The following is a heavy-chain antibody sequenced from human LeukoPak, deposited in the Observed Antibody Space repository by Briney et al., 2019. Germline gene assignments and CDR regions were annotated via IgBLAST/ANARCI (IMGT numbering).Heavy chain of an antibody. D-gene: IGHD3-3*01. Sequence: GGSLRLSCAASGFTFSNAWMSWVRQAPGKGLEWVGRIKSKTDGGTTDYAAPVKGRFTISRDDSKNTLYLQMNSLKTEDTAVYYCAKIGGFWSGSGAFDIWGQGTMVTVSS. CDR2: IKSKTDGGTT. V-gene: IGHV3-15*01. CDR3: AKIGGFWSGSGAFDI. J-gene: IGHJ3*02. CDR1: GFTFSNAW.